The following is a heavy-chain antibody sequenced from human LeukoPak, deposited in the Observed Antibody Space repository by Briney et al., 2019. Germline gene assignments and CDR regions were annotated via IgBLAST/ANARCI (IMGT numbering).Heavy chain of an antibody. V-gene: IGHV3-30*04. J-gene: IGHJ4*02. D-gene: IGHD1-26*01. CDR2: ISYDGSNK. CDR1: GFTFSSYA. CDR3: ARVTLGYFDN. Sequence: PGRSLRLSCAASGFTFSSYAMHWVRQAPGKGLEWVAVISYDGSNKYYADSVKGRFTISRDNSKNTLYLQMNSLRAEDTAVYYCARVTLGYFDNWGQGTLVTVSS.